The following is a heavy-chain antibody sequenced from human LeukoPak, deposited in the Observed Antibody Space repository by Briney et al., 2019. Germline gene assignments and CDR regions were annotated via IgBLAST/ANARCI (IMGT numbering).Heavy chain of an antibody. V-gene: IGHV1-2*02. CDR2: INPNSGGT. D-gene: IGHD5-12*01. CDR1: GYTFTSYY. J-gene: IGHJ4*02. Sequence: GASVKVSCKASGYTFTSYYMHWVRQAPGQGLEWMGWINPNSGGTNYAQKFQGRVTMTRDTSISTAYMELSRLRSDDTAVYYCARDRIAIKWLRFRGGFDYWGQGTLVTVSS. CDR3: ARDRIAIKWLRFRGGFDY.